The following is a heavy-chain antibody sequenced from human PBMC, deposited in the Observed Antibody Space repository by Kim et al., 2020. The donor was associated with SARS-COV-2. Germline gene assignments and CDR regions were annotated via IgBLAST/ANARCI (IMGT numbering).Heavy chain of an antibody. V-gene: IGHV4-34*01. Sequence: SETLSLTCAVYGGSFSGYYWSWIRQPPGKGLEWIGEINHSGSTNYNPSLKSRVTISVDTSKNQFSLKLSSVTAADTAVYYCARGFIMCKSWFGESSAEY. CDR1: GGSFSGYY. CDR3: ARGFIMCKSWFGESSAEY. CDR2: INHSGST. D-gene: IGHD3-10*01. J-gene: IGHJ1*01.